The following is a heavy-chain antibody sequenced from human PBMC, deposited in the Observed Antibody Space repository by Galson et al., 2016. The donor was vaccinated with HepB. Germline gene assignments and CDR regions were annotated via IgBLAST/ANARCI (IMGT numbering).Heavy chain of an antibody. D-gene: IGHD5-18*01. J-gene: IGHJ1*01. CDR3: AHQMRGYNYGYGR. Sequence: ALVKPTQTLTLTCTFSGLSLSTSGAGVAWIRQPPGKALEWLALVYWNDDKRYSPTLKSRLTITKDTSRNLVVLRMTNMEPVDTATYYCAHQMRGYNYGYGRWGQVTLVTVSS. CDR1: GLSLSTSGAG. CDR2: VYWNDDK. V-gene: IGHV2-5*01.